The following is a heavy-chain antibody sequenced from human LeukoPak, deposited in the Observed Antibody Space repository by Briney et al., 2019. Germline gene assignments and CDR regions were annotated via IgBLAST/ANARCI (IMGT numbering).Heavy chain of an antibody. CDR3: ARDTYSLMDY. V-gene: IGHV4-39*07. J-gene: IGHJ4*02. D-gene: IGHD4-11*01. CDR1: GGSISSSSHY. CDR2: IYYSGST. Sequence: SETLSLTCTVSGGSISSSSHYWAWIRQPPGKGLEWIANIYYSGSTYYNPSLKSRVTISVDTSKNQFSLKLSSVTAADTAVYYCARDTYSLMDYWGQGTLVTVSS.